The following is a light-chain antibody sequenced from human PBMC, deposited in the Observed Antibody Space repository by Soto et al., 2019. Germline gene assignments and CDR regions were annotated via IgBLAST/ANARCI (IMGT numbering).Light chain of an antibody. CDR1: SSDVGGYNY. CDR3: SSYAGTTLYV. J-gene: IGLJ1*01. V-gene: IGLV2-8*01. CDR2: EVS. Sequence: QSALTHPPSASGSPGQSVIISCTGTSSDVGGYNYVSWYQQHPGKAPKVIIYEVSKPPSGVPDRFSGSKSGNTASLTVSGLQAEDEADYYCSSYAGTTLYVFGTGTKMTVL.